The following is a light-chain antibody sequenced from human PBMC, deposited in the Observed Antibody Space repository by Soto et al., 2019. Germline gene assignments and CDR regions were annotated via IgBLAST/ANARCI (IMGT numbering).Light chain of an antibody. V-gene: IGLV2-14*01. CDR2: EVS. J-gene: IGLJ2*01. CDR3: SSYTRSSTLVL. Sequence: QSVLTQPASVSGSPGQSITISCTGTSSDVGSYNYVSWYQHHPGKAPKLIVHEVSDRPSGVSNRFSGSKSGNTASLTISGLQAEDEADYYCSSYTRSSTLVLLGGGTKLTVL. CDR1: SSDVGSYNY.